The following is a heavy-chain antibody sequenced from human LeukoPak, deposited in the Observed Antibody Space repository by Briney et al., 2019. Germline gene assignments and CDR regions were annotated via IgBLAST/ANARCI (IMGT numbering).Heavy chain of an antibody. Sequence: GGSLTVPRAASAFTFTNYDMSWVRQAPGEGLEWVSSISTTGDRTYYADSVKGRFTISRDNAKNTLYLQMNSLRAEDTAVYFCAQHWNCWGQGSMVTVSS. CDR2: ISTTGDRT. V-gene: IGHV3-23*01. CDR1: AFTFTNYD. D-gene: IGHD1-7*01. J-gene: IGHJ1*01. CDR3: AQHWNC.